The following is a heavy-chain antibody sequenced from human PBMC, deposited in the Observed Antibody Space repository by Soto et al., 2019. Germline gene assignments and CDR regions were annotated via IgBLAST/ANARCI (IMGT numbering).Heavy chain of an antibody. J-gene: IGHJ4*02. V-gene: IGHV3-23*01. Sequence: GGSLRLSCAAYGFTFSTHGMTWVRQAPGKGLEWVSIISHTGDNTYYADSVKGRFTISRDNSKNTLYLQMNSLRAEDTAVYYCANVWIDNSGHFFNYWGQGTPVTVSS. D-gene: IGHD3-22*01. CDR1: GFTFSTHG. CDR3: ANVWIDNSGHFFNY. CDR2: ISHTGDNT.